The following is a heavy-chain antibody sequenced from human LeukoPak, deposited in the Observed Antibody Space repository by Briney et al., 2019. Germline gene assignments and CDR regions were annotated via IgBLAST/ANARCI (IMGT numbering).Heavy chain of an antibody. J-gene: IGHJ4*02. D-gene: IGHD4-17*01. CDR2: IYSTGHT. V-gene: IGHV4-59*01. CDR3: ARFSKTGTNDGYYLVY. CDR1: GGSISSYY. Sequence: SETLSLTCIVPGGSISSYYWSWVRQPPGKVPEWIGHIYSTGHTTYSPSLMSRVSMSVDTSKNQFSLELRFVTAADTAVYYCARFSKTGTNDGYYLVYWGQGTLVTVSS.